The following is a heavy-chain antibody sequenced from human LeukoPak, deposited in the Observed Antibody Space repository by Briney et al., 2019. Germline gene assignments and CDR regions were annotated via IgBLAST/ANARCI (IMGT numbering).Heavy chain of an antibody. J-gene: IGHJ3*02. CDR1: GFTFSTYG. CDR3: ARSTPLRIQLWPPAIAFDI. Sequence: GGSLRLSCAASGFTFSTYGMHWVRQAPGKGLEWVAVIWYGGSNTYYADSVKGRFTISRDNSKNTLYLQMNSLRAEDTAVYYCARSTPLRIQLWPPAIAFDIWGQGTMVTVSS. V-gene: IGHV3-33*08. D-gene: IGHD5-18*01. CDR2: IWYGGSNT.